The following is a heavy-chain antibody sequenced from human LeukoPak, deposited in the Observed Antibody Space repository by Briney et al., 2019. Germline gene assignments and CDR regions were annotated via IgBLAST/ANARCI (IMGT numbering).Heavy chain of an antibody. CDR3: AREVVVVPAAIQGGWFDP. J-gene: IGHJ5*02. CDR2: IYYSGST. V-gene: IGHV4-59*12. D-gene: IGHD2-2*02. Sequence: SETLSLTCTVSGGSISSYYWSWIRQPPGKGLEWIGYIYYSGSTNYNPSLKSRVTISVDRSKNQFSLKLSSVTAADTAVYYCAREVVVVPAAIQGGWFDPWGQGTLVTVSS. CDR1: GGSISSYY.